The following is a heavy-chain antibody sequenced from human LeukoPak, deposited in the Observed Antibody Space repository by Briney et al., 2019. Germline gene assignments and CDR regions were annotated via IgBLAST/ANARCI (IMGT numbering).Heavy chain of an antibody. Sequence: SETLSLTCTVSGGSISSSSYYWGWIRQPPGKGLEWIGSIYYSGSTYYNPSLKSRVTISVDTSKNQFSLKLSSVTAADTAVYYCARGGSYGDYSVPFDYWGQGTLVTVSS. CDR1: GGSISSSSYY. CDR3: ARGGSYGDYSVPFDY. V-gene: IGHV4-39*07. CDR2: IYYSGST. D-gene: IGHD4-17*01. J-gene: IGHJ4*02.